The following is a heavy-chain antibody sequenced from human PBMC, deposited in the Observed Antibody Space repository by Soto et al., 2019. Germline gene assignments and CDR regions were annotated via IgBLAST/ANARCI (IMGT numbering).Heavy chain of an antibody. CDR1: GGSISSNY. CDR3: GRTTPMFDY. V-gene: IGHV4-59*01. CDR2: IYNSGST. D-gene: IGHD4-17*01. Sequence: PSETLSLTCTVSGGSISSNYWSWIRQPPGKGLEWIGYIYNSGSTNYNPSLKSRVTISIDTSKNQFSLKLSSVTAADTAVYYCGRTTPMFDYWGQGTLVTVSS. J-gene: IGHJ4*02.